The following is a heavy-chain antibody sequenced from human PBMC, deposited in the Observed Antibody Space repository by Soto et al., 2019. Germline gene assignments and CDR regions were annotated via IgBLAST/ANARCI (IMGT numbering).Heavy chain of an antibody. V-gene: IGHV3-53*01. Sequence: EVQLVESGGGLIQPGGSLRLSCAASGFTVSSNYMSWVRQAPGKGLEWVSVIYSGGSTYYADSVKGRFTISRDNSKNTVYLQMNSLRAEDTAVYYCARVRGYSGYEFDPWGQGTLVTVSS. CDR1: GFTVSSNY. CDR3: ARVRGYSGYEFDP. J-gene: IGHJ5*02. CDR2: IYSGGST. D-gene: IGHD5-12*01.